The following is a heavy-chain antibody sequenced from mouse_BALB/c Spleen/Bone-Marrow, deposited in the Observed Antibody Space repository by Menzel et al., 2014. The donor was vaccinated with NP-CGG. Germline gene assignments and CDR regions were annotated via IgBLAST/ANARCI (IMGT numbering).Heavy chain of an antibody. CDR1: GFTFSSFG. V-gene: IGHV5-17*02. CDR2: INSGSSIT. D-gene: IGHD4-1*01. Sequence: EVQLVESGGGLVQPGGSRKLSCAASGFTFSSFGMHWVRQAPEKGLEWVAYINSGSSITYYADTLKGRFTISRDNPKNTLFLQMNSLRSEDTAIYYCTRSRGNWDDFDVWGAGTTVTVSS. J-gene: IGHJ1*01. CDR3: TRSRGNWDDFDV.